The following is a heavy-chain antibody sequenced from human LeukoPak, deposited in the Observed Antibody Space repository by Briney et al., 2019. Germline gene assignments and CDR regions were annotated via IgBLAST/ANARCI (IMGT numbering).Heavy chain of an antibody. J-gene: IGHJ4*02. D-gene: IGHD5-18*01. Sequence: GGSLRLSCAASGFTFDDYAMHWVRQAPGKGLEWVSGISWNSGSIGYADSVKGRFTISRGNAKNSLYLQMNSLRAEDTALYYCAKEVFGYGYCFDYWGQGTLVTVSS. CDR1: GFTFDDYA. V-gene: IGHV3-9*01. CDR3: AKEVFGYGYCFDY. CDR2: ISWNSGSI.